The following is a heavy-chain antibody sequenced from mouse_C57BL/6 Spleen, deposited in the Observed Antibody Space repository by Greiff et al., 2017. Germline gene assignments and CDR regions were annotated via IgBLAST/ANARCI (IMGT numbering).Heavy chain of an antibody. J-gene: IGHJ4*01. Sequence: VQLQQSGPGLVAPSQSLSITCTVSGFSLTSYGVDWVRQPPGKGLEWLGVIWGGGSTNYNSALMSRMSISKDNSKSQVFLKMNSLQTDDTAMYYGAKQGEKGDYYAMDYWGQGTSVTVSS. CDR1: GFSLTSYG. CDR3: AKQGEKGDYYAMDY. V-gene: IGHV2-9*01. CDR2: IWGGGST.